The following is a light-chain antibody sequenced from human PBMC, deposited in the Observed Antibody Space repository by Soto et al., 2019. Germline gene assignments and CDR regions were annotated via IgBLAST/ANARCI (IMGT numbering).Light chain of an antibody. Sequence: QSVLTQPPSVSGAPGQRVTISCTGSSSNIGAGYNVHWYQQLPGTAPKLLIYDNNSRPSGFPDRFSASKSGTSASLAITGLQAEDEADYYCQSYDNILSHSVFGGGTKLTVL. CDR1: SSNIGAGYN. CDR3: QSYDNILSHSV. J-gene: IGLJ2*01. V-gene: IGLV1-40*01. CDR2: DNN.